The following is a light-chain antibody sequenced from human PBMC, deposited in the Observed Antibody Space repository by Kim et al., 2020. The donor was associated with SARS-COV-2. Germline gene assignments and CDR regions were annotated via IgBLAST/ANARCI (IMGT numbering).Light chain of an antibody. CDR3: QQYGSSPYT. J-gene: IGKJ2*01. CDR2: GAS. CDR1: QSVSSSY. Sequence: EIVLTQSPGPLSLSPGERATLSCRASQSVSSSYLAWYQHKPGQAPRLLLYGASSRATGIPDRFSGSGSGTDFTLTISRLEPEDLAVYYCQQYGSSPYTLGQGTKLEI. V-gene: IGKV3-20*01.